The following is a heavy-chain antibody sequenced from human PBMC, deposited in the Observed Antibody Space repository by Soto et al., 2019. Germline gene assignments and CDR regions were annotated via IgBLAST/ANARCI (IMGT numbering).Heavy chain of an antibody. CDR2: IRSKANSDAI. CDR3: VRYCSGGSCPDAFDI. D-gene: IGHD2-15*01. CDR1: GFTFSASA. Sequence: GRSLRLSCAASGFTFSASAMHWVRQASGKGLEWVGRIRSKANSDAIAYAASVKGRFTISRDDSKNTAYLQMNSLKTEDTAVYYCVRYCSGGSCPDAFDIWGQGTMVTVSS. V-gene: IGHV3-73*01. J-gene: IGHJ3*02.